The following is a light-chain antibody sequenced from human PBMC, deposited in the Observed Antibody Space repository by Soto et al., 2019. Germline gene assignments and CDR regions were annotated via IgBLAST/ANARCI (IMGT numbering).Light chain of an antibody. CDR2: DVS. CDR1: TSDVGGYIY. V-gene: IGLV2-11*01. Sequence: QSALTQPRSVSASPGQSVTISCTGTTSDVGGYIYVSWYQQHPGQAPKLMIYDVSKRPSGVPDRFSGSKSGNTASLTISGLQAEDEADYYCCSYAGSYTWVFGGGTKVTVL. J-gene: IGLJ3*02. CDR3: CSYAGSYTWV.